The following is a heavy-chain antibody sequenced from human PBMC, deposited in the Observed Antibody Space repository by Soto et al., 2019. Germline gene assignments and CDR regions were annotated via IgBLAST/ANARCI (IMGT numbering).Heavy chain of an antibody. Sequence: EVPLVESGGGLVQPGESLRLSCAASGFTFSNYWMNWVRQAPGKGLEWVANIKEDGSDKYYVDSVKGRFTISRDNIKKPLFLQLNRLRADDTAVYYCAGGPKADYWGQGTLVTVSS. J-gene: IGHJ4*02. CDR1: GFTFSNYW. CDR2: IKEDGSDK. V-gene: IGHV3-7*01. CDR3: AGGPKADY.